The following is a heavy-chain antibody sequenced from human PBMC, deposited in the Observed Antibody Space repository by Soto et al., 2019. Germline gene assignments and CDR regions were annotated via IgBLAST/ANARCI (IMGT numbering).Heavy chain of an antibody. CDR2: IKQDGSEK. Sequence: PGGSLRLSCAASGFTFSSYSMNWVRQAPGKGLEWVANIKQDGSEKYYVDSVKGRFTISRDNAKNSLYLQMNSLRAEDTAVYYCASSYVIANLDYWGQGTLVTVSS. V-gene: IGHV3-7*01. CDR3: ASSYVIANLDY. J-gene: IGHJ4*02. D-gene: IGHD3-16*02. CDR1: GFTFSSYS.